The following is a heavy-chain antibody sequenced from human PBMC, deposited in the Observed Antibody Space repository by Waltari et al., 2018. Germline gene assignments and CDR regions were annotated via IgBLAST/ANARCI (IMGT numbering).Heavy chain of an antibody. D-gene: IGHD1-26*01. Sequence: EVQLVESGGGLIQPGGSLRLSCAASGFTVSSNYMSWVRQAPGKGLEWVSVSSSGGSTYYADSVKGRFTISRDNSKNTLYLQMNSLRAEDTAVYYCASERHIVGVLDAFDIWGQGTMVTVSS. CDR3: ASERHIVGVLDAFDI. CDR1: GFTVSSNY. J-gene: IGHJ3*02. V-gene: IGHV3-53*01. CDR2: SSSGGST.